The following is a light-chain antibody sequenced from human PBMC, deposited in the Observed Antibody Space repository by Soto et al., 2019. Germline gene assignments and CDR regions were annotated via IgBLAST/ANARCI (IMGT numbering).Light chain of an antibody. V-gene: IGLV2-14*01. CDR1: SSDVGGYNY. Sequence: QSALTQPASVSGSPGQSITLSCTGTSSDVGGYNYVSWYQQHPGKAPQLMIYDVSNRPSGVSNRFSGSKSGNTASLTISGLQAEDEADYYCSSYTSSSTLVVFGGGTKVTVL. CDR2: DVS. CDR3: SSYTSSSTLVV. J-gene: IGLJ2*01.